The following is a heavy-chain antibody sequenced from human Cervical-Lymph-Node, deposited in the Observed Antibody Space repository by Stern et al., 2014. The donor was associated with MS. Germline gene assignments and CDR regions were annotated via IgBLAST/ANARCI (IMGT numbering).Heavy chain of an antibody. Sequence: VQLVESGGGVVQPGRSLRLSCAASGFTFSSYGMHWVRQAPGKGLEWVAVIWYDGSNKYYADSVKGRFTISRDNSKNTLYLQMNSLRAEDTAVYYCARDPLPRIFSGWFDYWGQGTLVTVSS. CDR3: ARDPLPRIFSGWFDY. D-gene: IGHD6-19*01. V-gene: IGHV3-33*01. J-gene: IGHJ4*02. CDR1: GFTFSSYG. CDR2: IWYDGSNK.